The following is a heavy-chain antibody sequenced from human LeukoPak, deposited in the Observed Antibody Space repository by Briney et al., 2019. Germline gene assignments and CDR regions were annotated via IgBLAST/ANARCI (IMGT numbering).Heavy chain of an antibody. J-gene: IGHJ3*02. V-gene: IGHV4-59*01. D-gene: IGHD3-16*01. Sequence: SETLSLTCTVSGGSISSYYWSWIRQPPGKGLEWIGYIYYSGSTNYNPSLKSRVTISVDTSKNQFSLKLSSVTAADTAVYHCARDLGTFLGAFDIWGQGTMVTVSS. CDR2: IYYSGST. CDR1: GGSISSYY. CDR3: ARDLGTFLGAFDI.